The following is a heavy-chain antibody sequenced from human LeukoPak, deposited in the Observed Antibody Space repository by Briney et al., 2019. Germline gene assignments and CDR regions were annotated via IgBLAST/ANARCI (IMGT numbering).Heavy chain of an antibody. D-gene: IGHD3-9*01. CDR3: ARADYDILTGYRNNWFDP. CDR2: INPSGGST. CDR1: GYSFTNYA. V-gene: IGHV1-46*01. Sequence: APVKVSCKASGYSFTNYAMNWVRQAPGQGLEWMGIINPSGGSTSYAQKFQGRVTMTRDMSTSTVYMELSSLRSEDTAVYYCARADYDILTGYRNNWFDPWGQGTLVTVSS. J-gene: IGHJ5*02.